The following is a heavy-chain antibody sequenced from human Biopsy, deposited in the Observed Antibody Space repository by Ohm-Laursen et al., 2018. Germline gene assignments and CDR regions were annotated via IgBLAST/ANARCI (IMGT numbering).Heavy chain of an antibody. CDR1: GYTFTAFS. CDR2: INPKSGDT. Sequence: ASVKVSCRASGYTFTAFSVHWLRQAPGQGLEWMGWINPKSGDTDYPQNFQGRVSMTRDTSISTAYMDLSRLRSDDTAVYYCARGRRHCSGTCSRWYFDLWGRGTLVTVSS. J-gene: IGHJ2*01. CDR3: ARGRRHCSGTCSRWYFDL. D-gene: IGHD2-2*01. V-gene: IGHV1-2*02.